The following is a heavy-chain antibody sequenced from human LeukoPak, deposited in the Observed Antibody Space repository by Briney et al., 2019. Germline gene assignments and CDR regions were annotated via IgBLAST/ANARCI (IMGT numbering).Heavy chain of an antibody. D-gene: IGHD2-15*01. CDR3: AKDGGSDPDSFDI. CDR2: ISSRSTYI. V-gene: IGHV3-21*01. CDR1: GFTFDDYA. J-gene: IGHJ3*02. Sequence: GGSLRLSCAASGFTFDDYAMHWVRQAPGKGLEWVSSISSRSTYIYYADSVKGRFTISRDNTKNSLYLQMNSLRAEDTAVYYCAKDGGSDPDSFDIWGKGTMDTVSS.